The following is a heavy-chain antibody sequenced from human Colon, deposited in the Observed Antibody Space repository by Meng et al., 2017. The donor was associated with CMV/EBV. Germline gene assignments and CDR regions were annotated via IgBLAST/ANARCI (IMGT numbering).Heavy chain of an antibody. CDR2: INQSGNT. CDR1: GGSFSGYR. V-gene: IGHV4-34*01. D-gene: IGHD5-12*01. J-gene: IGHJ4*02. CDR3: ARGRYSGHFDY. Sequence: LPCAVYGGSFSGYRWSWIRQSPGKGLEWIGEINQSGNTNYNPSLKSRLIISLDTSKNQFSLKSTSVTAADTGVYYCARGRYSGHFDYWGQGTLVTVSS.